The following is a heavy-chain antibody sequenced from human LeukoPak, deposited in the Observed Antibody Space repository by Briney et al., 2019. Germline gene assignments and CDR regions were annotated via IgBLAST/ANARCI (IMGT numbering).Heavy chain of an antibody. J-gene: IGHJ4*02. CDR2: IYGSDDK. CDR3: ARQGYGYVYFDF. CDR1: GFSLDSTAVG. V-gene: IGHV2-5*01. Sequence: QSGPTLVNPTETLTLTCTFSGFSLDSTAVGVGWVRQPPGKALEWLALIYGSDDKRYMPSLQNRLAITKDTSKNLVVLTMANVEPVDTATYYCARQGYGYVYFDFWGRGILVTVSS. D-gene: IGHD5-18*01.